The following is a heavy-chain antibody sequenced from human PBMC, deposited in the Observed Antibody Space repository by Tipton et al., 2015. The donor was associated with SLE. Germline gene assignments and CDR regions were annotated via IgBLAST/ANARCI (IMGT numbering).Heavy chain of an antibody. CDR1: GGSIGSGDYY. V-gene: IGHV4-61*09. J-gene: IGHJ4*02. CDR2: IYTGGYT. D-gene: IGHD2-15*01. Sequence: TLSLTCTVSGGSIGSGDYYWTWIRQPAGKGLEWIGHIYTGGYTKYNPSFENRVTVDASKDQFSLKLSSVTAADTAVYYCVICSPAGCAYFDYWGQGRLVTVSS. CDR3: VICSPAGCAYFDY.